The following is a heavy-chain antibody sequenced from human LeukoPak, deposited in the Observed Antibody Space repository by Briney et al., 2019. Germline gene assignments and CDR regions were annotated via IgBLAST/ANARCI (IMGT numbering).Heavy chain of an antibody. Sequence: GESLKISCKGSGYSFTTYWIGWVRQMPGKGLEWMGNIYPGDSDTRKSPSFQGQVTISADKSISTAYLQWSSLKASDTAMYYCARPLLQRQLSAFDIWGQGTMVTVSS. J-gene: IGHJ3*02. V-gene: IGHV5-51*01. CDR3: ARPLLQRQLSAFDI. D-gene: IGHD6-25*01. CDR2: IYPGDSDT. CDR1: GYSFTTYW.